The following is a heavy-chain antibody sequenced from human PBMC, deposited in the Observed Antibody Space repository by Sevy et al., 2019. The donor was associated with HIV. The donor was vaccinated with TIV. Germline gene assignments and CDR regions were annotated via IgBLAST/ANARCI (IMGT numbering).Heavy chain of an antibody. J-gene: IGHJ4*02. Sequence: ASVKVSCKASGYIFTNFYIYWVRQAPGQGLEWMGWINPNSGDTSYAQKFQGRVTMTRDMSITTAYMDLSRLKSDDTALYYCARVAHGVPRWPSFDYWGQGTLVTVSS. CDR1: GYIFTNFY. V-gene: IGHV1-2*02. CDR3: ARVAHGVPRWPSFDY. CDR2: INPNSGDT. D-gene: IGHD1-1*01.